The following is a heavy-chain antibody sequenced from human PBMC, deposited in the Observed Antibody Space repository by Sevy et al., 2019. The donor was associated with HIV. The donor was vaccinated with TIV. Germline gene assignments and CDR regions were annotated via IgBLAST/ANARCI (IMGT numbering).Heavy chain of an antibody. D-gene: IGHD3-3*01. CDR1: GFTVSSNY. V-gene: IGHV3-53*01. CDR2: IFSSGST. Sequence: LSLTCAASGFTVSSNYMSWVRQAPGKGLEWVSVIFSSGSTQYADFVKGRFTISRDNSKNTLYFQMNSLRPEDTAVYYCARGSGLYYFDFWGQGTLVTVSS. CDR3: ARGSGLYYFDF. J-gene: IGHJ4*02.